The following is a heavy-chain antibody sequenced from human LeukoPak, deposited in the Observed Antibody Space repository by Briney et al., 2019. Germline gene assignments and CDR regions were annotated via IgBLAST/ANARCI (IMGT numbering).Heavy chain of an antibody. CDR2: IYYTGVT. D-gene: IGHD3-22*01. V-gene: IGHV4-59*12. CDR3: ARGITMIVVVAPFDI. Sequence: PSETLSLTCAVSGDSITTYYWSWIRQPPGKGLEYIGYIYYTGVTNYQPSLKSRVTMSLDTSKNQFSLKLSSVTAADTAVYYCARGITMIVVVAPFDIWGQGTMVTVS. CDR1: GDSITTYY. J-gene: IGHJ3*02.